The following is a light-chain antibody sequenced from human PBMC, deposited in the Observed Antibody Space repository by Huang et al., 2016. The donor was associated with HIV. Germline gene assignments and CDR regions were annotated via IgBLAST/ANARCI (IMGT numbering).Light chain of an antibody. Sequence: EIVMTQSPATLSVSPGERATLSCRASQGVSSNLAWYQQKPGQAPRLLIYGAATRATGIPARFSGSGSGTEFTLTISSLQSEDFAFYYCQQYNNWPPTFGQGTKVEIK. J-gene: IGKJ1*01. CDR2: GAA. V-gene: IGKV3-15*01. CDR3: QQYNNWPPT. CDR1: QGVSSN.